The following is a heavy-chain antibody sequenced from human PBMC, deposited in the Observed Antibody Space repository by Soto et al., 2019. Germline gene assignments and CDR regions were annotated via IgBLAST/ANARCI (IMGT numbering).Heavy chain of an antibody. D-gene: IGHD6-13*01. V-gene: IGHV4-31*03. CDR3: ARVRGVAAGPAVYNWFDP. J-gene: IGHJ5*02. CDR1: GGSISSGGYY. CDR2: IYYSGST. Sequence: SETLSLTCTVSGGSISSGGYYWSWIRQHPGKGLEWIGYIYYSGSTYYNPSLKSRVTISVDTSKNQFSLKLSSVTAADTAVYYCARVRGVAAGPAVYNWFDPWGQGTLVTVSS.